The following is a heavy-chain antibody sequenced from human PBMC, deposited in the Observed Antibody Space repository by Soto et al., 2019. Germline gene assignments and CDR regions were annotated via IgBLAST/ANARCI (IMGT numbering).Heavy chain of an antibody. Sequence: QVQLVQSGAEVKKPGASVKVSCKASGYTFIGYYIHWVRQAPGQGLEWMGRINPRSGATTYAQKFQGRLTMTRDTSISTAYMELSSLRSDDTAVYYCGRDGVGATPLGWFDPWGQGSLVTVSS. V-gene: IGHV1-2*06. D-gene: IGHD1-26*01. CDR1: GYTFIGYY. CDR2: INPRSGAT. J-gene: IGHJ5*02. CDR3: GRDGVGATPLGWFDP.